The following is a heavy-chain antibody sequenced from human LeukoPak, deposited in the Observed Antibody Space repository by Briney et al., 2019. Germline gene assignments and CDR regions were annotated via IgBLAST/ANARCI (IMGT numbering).Heavy chain of an antibody. Sequence: GRSLRLSCAASGFTFSNFAMHWVRQAPGKGLEWVAVISFDGNIKYYADSVKGRFTVSRDNSQNTFYLQMSSLRPEDTALYYCARGHIVVVIASSGDFDYWGQGTLVTVSS. V-gene: IGHV3-30-3*01. CDR3: ARGHIVVVIASSGDFDY. D-gene: IGHD2-21*01. J-gene: IGHJ4*02. CDR1: GFTFSNFA. CDR2: ISFDGNIK.